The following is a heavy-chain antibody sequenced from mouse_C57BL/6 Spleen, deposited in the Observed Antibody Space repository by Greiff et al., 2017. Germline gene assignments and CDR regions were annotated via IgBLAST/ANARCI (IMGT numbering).Heavy chain of an antibody. CDR2: IDPETGGT. CDR3: TDLLGAMDY. CDR1: GYTFTDYE. J-gene: IGHJ4*01. V-gene: IGHV1-15*01. D-gene: IGHD2-1*01. Sequence: QVQLKESGAELVRPGASVTLSCKASGYTFTDYEMHWVKQTPVHGLEWIGAIDPETGGTAYNQKFKGKAILTADKSSSTAYMERRSLTSEDSAVYYCTDLLGAMDYWGQGTSVTVSS.